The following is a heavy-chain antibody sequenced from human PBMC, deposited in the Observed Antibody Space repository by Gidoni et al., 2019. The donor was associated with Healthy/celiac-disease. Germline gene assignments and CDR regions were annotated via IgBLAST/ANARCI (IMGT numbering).Heavy chain of an antibody. J-gene: IGHJ5*02. CDR1: GGSISSYY. D-gene: IGHD1-1*01. CDR3: ARDSGTTWFDP. CDR2: IYYSGST. Sequence: QVQLQESGPGLVKPSETLSLTCTASGGSISSYYWSWIRQPPGKGLEWIGYIYYSGSTNYNPSLKSRVTISVDTSKNQFSLKLSSVTAADTAVYYCARDSGTTWFDPWGQGTLVTVSS. V-gene: IGHV4-59*01.